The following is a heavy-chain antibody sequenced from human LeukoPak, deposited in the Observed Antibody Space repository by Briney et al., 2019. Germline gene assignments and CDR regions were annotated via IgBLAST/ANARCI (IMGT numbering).Heavy chain of an antibody. Sequence: SETLSLTCTVSGDSITSYYWSWVRQPPGKGLEWIGYIYYSGSTKYNPSLKSRVSISVDTSKNQFSLKLNSVTAADTAVYYCARVSSYKHIIVGWGQGTLVTVSS. D-gene: IGHD3-10*01. V-gene: IGHV4-59*01. CDR3: ARVSSYKHIIVG. CDR1: GDSITSYY. CDR2: IYYSGST. J-gene: IGHJ4*02.